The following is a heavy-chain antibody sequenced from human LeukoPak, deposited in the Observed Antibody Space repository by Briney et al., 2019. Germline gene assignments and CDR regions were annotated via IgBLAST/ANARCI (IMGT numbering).Heavy chain of an antibody. CDR2: IYYSGST. V-gene: IGHV4-28*01. CDR3: ARRRGAARHGGFDY. D-gene: IGHD6-6*01. CDR1: GYSISSSNW. J-gene: IGHJ4*02. Sequence: SDTLSLTCAVPGYSISSSNWWGWIRQPPGKGLEWIGYIYYSGSTYYNPSLKSRVTMSVDTSKNQFSLKLSSVTAVDTAVYYCARRRGAARHGGFDYWGQGTLVTVSS.